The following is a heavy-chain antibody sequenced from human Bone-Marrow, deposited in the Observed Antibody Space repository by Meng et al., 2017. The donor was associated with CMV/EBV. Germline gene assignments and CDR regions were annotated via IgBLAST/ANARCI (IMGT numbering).Heavy chain of an antibody. V-gene: IGHV1-69*05. CDR3: ARAYHLYNQVLRFDP. Sequence: SVKVSCKASGGTFSSYAISWVRQAPGQGLEWMGGIIPIFGKANYAQKFQGRVTITTDESTSTAYMELSSLRSEDTAVYYCARAYHLYNQVLRFDPWGQGTLVTVSS. CDR1: GGTFSSYA. CDR2: IIPIFGKA. J-gene: IGHJ5*02. D-gene: IGHD1-14*01.